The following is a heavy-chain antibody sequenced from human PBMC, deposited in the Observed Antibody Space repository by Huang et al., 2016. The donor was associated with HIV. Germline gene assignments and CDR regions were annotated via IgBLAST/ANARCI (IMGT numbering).Heavy chain of an antibody. D-gene: IGHD4-17*01. Sequence: GFTFSSFAMHWVRQAPGKGLEWVALISYDGNNKYYTDSVKGRFTSSRDNSKNTLYLQMNSLRPEDTAVYYCARDFDPVTRIVDFDYWGQGTLVTVSS. J-gene: IGHJ4*02. CDR2: ISYDGNNK. CDR3: ARDFDPVTRIVDFDY. CDR1: GFTFSSFA. V-gene: IGHV3-30-3*01.